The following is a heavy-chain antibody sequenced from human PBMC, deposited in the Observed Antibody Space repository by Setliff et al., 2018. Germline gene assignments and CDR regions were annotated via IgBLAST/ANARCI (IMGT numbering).Heavy chain of an antibody. D-gene: IGHD2-2*02. J-gene: IGHJ6*02. V-gene: IGHV4-38-2*01. CDR2: IYHSGST. Sequence: SETLSLTCAVSGYSISSGYYWGWIRQPPGKGLEWIGSIYHSGSTYYNPSLKGRVTISVDTSKNQFSLKLSSVTAADTAVYYCARHRSGRLPSDCSSTSCYRLAWYYYYGMDVWGLGTTVTVSS. CDR3: ARHRSGRLPSDCSSTSCYRLAWYYYYGMDV. CDR1: GYSISSGYY.